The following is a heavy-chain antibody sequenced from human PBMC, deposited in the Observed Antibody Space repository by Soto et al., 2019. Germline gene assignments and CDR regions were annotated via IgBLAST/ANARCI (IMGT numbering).Heavy chain of an antibody. CDR1: VGSISSSNW. D-gene: IGHD6-19*01. CDR3: ARDKGIAVASYGAFDI. Sequence: TSETLSLTCAFSVGSISSSNWWSWVRQPPVKGLEWIGEIYHSGSTNYNPSLKSRVTISVDKSKNQFSLKLSSVTAADTAVYYCARDKGIAVASYGAFDIWGQGTMVTVSS. J-gene: IGHJ3*02. V-gene: IGHV4-4*02. CDR2: IYHSGST.